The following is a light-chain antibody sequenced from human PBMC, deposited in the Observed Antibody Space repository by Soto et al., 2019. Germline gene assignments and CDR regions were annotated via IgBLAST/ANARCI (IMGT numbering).Light chain of an antibody. CDR1: QSVSSSH. CDR3: KPYGRSPEN. CDR2: GAS. Sequence: EIVLTQSLGTLSLSPGERATLSCRASQSVSSSHLAWYQQKPGQSPRLLIYGASIRATGIPDRFSGSGSGTDFTLIISRLEAEDFALYYCKPYGRSPENFDQGTKLEIK. J-gene: IGKJ2*01. V-gene: IGKV3-20*01.